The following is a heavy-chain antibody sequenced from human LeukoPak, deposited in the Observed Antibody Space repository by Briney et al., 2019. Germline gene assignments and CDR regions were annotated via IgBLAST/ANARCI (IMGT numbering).Heavy chain of an antibody. CDR1: GFTFSSYS. D-gene: IGHD3-10*01. Sequence: GGSLRLSCAASGFTFSSYSMNWVRQAPGKGLEWVSSISSSSSYIYYADSVKGRFTISRDNAKNSLYLQMNSLRAEDTAVYYCARGVTMVRGVIISSPWFDPWGQGTLVTVSS. CDR3: ARGVTMVRGVIISSPWFDP. V-gene: IGHV3-21*04. CDR2: ISSSSSYI. J-gene: IGHJ5*02.